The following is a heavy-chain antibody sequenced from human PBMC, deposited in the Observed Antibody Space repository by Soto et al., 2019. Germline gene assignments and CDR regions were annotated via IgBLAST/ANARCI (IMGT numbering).Heavy chain of an antibody. J-gene: IGHJ6*03. CDR2: ISSNGGST. Sequence: EVQLVESGGGLVQPGGSLRLSCAASGFTFSSYAMHWVRQAPGKGLEYVSAISSNGGSTYYANSVKGRFTISRANSKNTLNLQMARLRAEDMAVYYGARVATKSGRRPYYYDYYYMDVWGKGTTVTVSS. CDR3: ARVATKSGRRPYYYDYYYMDV. V-gene: IGHV3-64*01. D-gene: IGHD2-15*01. CDR1: GFTFSSYA.